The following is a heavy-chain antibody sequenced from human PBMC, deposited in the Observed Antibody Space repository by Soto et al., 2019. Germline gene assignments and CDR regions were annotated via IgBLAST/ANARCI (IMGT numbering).Heavy chain of an antibody. CDR3: ARVTNYYGSGSYFFDY. V-gene: IGHV4-30-4*01. D-gene: IGHD3-10*01. J-gene: IGHJ4*02. Sequence: QVQLQESGPGLVKPSQTLSLTCTVSGGSISSGDYYWSWIRQPPGKGLEWIGYIYYSGSTYYNPSLKSRVTISVDTSKNQFSLKLSSVTAADTAVYYCARVTNYYGSGSYFFDYWGQGTLVTVSS. CDR1: GGSISSGDYY. CDR2: IYYSGST.